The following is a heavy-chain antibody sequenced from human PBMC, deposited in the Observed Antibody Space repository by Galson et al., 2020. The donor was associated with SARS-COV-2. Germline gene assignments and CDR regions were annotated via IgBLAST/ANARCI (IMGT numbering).Heavy chain of an antibody. V-gene: IGHV2-5*01. Sequence: SGPTLVKPTQTLTLTCTFSGFSLNSHAEAVAWIREPPGKTLEWLALIYWNDQKPYNPSLRNRLTITKDTSKNQVVLAMTNMDPLDTGTYFCAHQSPGGWEYFFDYWGQGVPVTVSS. CDR3: AHQSPGGWEYFFDY. CDR1: GFSLNSHAEA. J-gene: IGHJ4*02. CDR2: IYWNDQK. D-gene: IGHD6-19*01.